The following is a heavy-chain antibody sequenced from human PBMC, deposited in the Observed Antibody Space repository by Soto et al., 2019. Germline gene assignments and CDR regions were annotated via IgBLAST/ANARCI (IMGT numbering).Heavy chain of an antibody. CDR1: GGTFSSYT. CDR3: ARDSYDDSFFDY. J-gene: IGHJ4*02. CDR2: IIPILGIA. D-gene: IGHD4-17*01. V-gene: IGHV1-69*08. Sequence: QVQLVQSGAEVKKPWSSVKVSCKASGGTFSSYTISWVRQAPGQGLEWMGRIIPILGIANYAQKFQGRVTITTDKSTSTAYMELSSLRSEDTAVYYCARDSYDDSFFDYWGQGTLVTVSS.